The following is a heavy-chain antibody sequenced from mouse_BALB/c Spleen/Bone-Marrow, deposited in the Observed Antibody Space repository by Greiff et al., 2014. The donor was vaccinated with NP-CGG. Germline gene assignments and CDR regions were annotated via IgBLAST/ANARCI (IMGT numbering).Heavy chain of an antibody. V-gene: IGHV1-80*01. J-gene: IGHJ2*01. CDR2: IYPGDGDT. Sequence: LVESGAELVRPGSSVKISCKASGYAFSSYWMNWVKQRPGQGLEWIGQIYPGDGDTNYNGNFKDKATLTTDKSSTTAYMQLSSLTSEDSAVYFCARGGRLTGYYFGYWGQGTTLTVSS. D-gene: IGHD4-1*01. CDR3: ARGGRLTGYYFGY. CDR1: GYAFSSYW.